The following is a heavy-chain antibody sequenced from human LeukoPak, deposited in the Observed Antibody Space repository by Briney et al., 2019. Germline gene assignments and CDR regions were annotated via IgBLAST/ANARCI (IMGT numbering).Heavy chain of an antibody. Sequence: PGGSLRLSCAASGFTFSSYGMHWVRQAPGKGLEWVAVISYDGSNKYYADSVKGRFTISRDNSKNTLYLQMNSLRAEDTAVYYCARDRASGKGRTGDYWGQGTLVTVSS. J-gene: IGHJ4*02. D-gene: IGHD3-10*01. CDR2: ISYDGSNK. CDR3: ARDRASGKGRTGDY. V-gene: IGHV3-30*03. CDR1: GFTFSSYG.